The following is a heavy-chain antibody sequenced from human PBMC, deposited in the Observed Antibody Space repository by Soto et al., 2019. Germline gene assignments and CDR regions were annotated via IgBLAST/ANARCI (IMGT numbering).Heavy chain of an antibody. V-gene: IGHV1-58*01. D-gene: IGHD1-26*01. CDR3: AVISSGSYFDY. Sequence: QMQLVQSGPEVKKPGTSVKVSCKASGFTFTSSAVQWVRQARGQRLEWIGWIVVGSGNTNYAQKFQERVTITRDMSTSTAYMELSSLRSEDTAVYYCAVISSGSYFDYWGQGTLVTVSS. J-gene: IGHJ4*02. CDR2: IVVGSGNT. CDR1: GFTFTSSA.